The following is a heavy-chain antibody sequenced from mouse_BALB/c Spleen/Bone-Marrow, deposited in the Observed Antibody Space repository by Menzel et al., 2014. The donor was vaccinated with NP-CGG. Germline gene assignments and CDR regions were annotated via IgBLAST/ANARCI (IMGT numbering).Heavy chain of an antibody. CDR2: IDPANGNT. D-gene: IGHD1-1*01. V-gene: IGHV14-3*02. Sequence: EVQLQQSGAELVKPGASVKLSCTASGFNIKDTYMHWVKQRPEQGLEWIGRIDPANGNTKYGPRFQGKATITADTSPNTAYLQLSSLTSEDTAVYYCASYYYGSSLFAYWGQGTLVTVSA. CDR1: GFNIKDTY. J-gene: IGHJ3*01. CDR3: ASYYYGSSLFAY.